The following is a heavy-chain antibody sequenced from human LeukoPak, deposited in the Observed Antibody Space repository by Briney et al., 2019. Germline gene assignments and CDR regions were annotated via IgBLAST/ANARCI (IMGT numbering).Heavy chain of an antibody. CDR2: INHSGST. D-gene: IGHD3-10*01. Sequence: PSETLSLTCVVYGGSFSGYYWSWIRQPPGKGLEWIGEINHSGSTNYNPSLKSRVTISVDTSKNQFSLKLSSVTAADTAVYYCARGFYGSGSYYLDYWGQGTLVTVSS. J-gene: IGHJ4*02. CDR3: ARGFYGSGSYYLDY. V-gene: IGHV4-34*01. CDR1: GGSFSGYY.